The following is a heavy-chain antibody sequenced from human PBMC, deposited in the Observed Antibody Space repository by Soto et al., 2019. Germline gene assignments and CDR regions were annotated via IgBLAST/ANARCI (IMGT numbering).Heavy chain of an antibody. CDR1: NSTIRRYA. CDR2: ITGNSARI. D-gene: IGHD3-16*01. V-gene: IGHV3-23*01. Sequence: HPGGSLRLSCAASNSTIRRYAMSWVRQAPGKGLEWVSGITGNSARIYYADSVKGRFSISRDNSKNTLYLQMDTLRAEDKAVYYCAKNGDFDYDAFEVWGQGTVVTVSS. J-gene: IGHJ3*01. CDR3: AKNGDFDYDAFEV.